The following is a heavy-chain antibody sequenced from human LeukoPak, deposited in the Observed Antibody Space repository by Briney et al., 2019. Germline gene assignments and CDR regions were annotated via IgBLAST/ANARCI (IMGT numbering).Heavy chain of an antibody. Sequence: PGGSLRLSCAASGFTFSSYGMHWVRQAPGKGLEWVAFIRYDGSNKYYADSVKGRFTISRDNSKNTLYLQMNSLRAEDTAVYYCEGIQLWLNYYYMDVWGKGTTVTISS. CDR3: EGIQLWLNYYYMDV. V-gene: IGHV3-30*02. J-gene: IGHJ6*03. CDR2: IRYDGSNK. D-gene: IGHD5-18*01. CDR1: GFTFSSYG.